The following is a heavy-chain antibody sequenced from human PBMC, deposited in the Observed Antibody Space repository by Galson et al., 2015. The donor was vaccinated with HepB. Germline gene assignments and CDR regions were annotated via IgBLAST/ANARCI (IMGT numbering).Heavy chain of an antibody. D-gene: IGHD3-9*01. CDR3: AKILRYFDWVSIDYFDY. Sequence: SLRLSCAASGFTFSSYGMHWVRQAPGKGLEWVAVISYDGTNKYYADSVKGRFTISRDNSKNTLYLQMNSLRAEDTAVYYCAKILRYFDWVSIDYFDYWGQGTLVTVSS. CDR1: GFTFSSYG. CDR2: ISYDGTNK. J-gene: IGHJ4*02. V-gene: IGHV3-30*18.